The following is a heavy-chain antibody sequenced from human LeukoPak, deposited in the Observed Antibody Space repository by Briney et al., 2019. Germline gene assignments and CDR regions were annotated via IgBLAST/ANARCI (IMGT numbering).Heavy chain of an antibody. V-gene: IGHV3-20*04. J-gene: IGHJ4*02. CDR1: GFAFDEHG. D-gene: IGHD6-19*01. Sequence: GESLRLSCTASGFAFDEHGMSWVRQVPGKGLEWVSGINWSGGSTGYADPLRGRFTISRDNAKNSLYLQMDSLRAEDTALYYCARAAEGPLAGTVDYWGQGTLVTVSS. CDR3: ARAAEGPLAGTVDY. CDR2: INWSGGST.